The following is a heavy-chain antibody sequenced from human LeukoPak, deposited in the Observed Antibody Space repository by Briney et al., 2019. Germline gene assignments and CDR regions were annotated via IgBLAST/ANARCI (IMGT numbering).Heavy chain of an antibody. CDR3: AKDGNLGWFGYFDY. Sequence: GGSLRLSCAASGFTFSSYGMHWVRQAPGKGLEWVAVISYDGSNKYYADSVKGRFTISRDNSKNTLYLQMNSLRAEDTAVYYCAKDGNLGWFGYFDYWGQGTLVTVSS. CDR2: ISYDGSNK. V-gene: IGHV3-30*18. J-gene: IGHJ4*02. CDR1: GFTFSSYG. D-gene: IGHD3-10*01.